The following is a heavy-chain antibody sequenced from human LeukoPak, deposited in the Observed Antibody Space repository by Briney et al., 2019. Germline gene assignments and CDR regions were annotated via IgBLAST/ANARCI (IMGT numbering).Heavy chain of an antibody. V-gene: IGHV1-2*02. D-gene: IGHD3-10*01. J-gene: IGHJ4*02. CDR2: IYPKSGGT. CDR1: GYTFIDFH. Sequence: ASVKVSCKASGYTFIDFHMHWVRQATGEGLEWTAWIYPKSGGTYYAQKFQGRVTLTRDTSINTLYMELSSLTSDDTAVYYCVRENWYYDYWGQGTLVTVSS. CDR3: VRENWYYDY.